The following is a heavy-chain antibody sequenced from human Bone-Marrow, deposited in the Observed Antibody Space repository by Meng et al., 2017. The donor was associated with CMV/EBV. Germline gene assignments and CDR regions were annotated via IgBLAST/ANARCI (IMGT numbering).Heavy chain of an antibody. D-gene: IGHD3-9*01. CDR2: ISGSCGST. CDR1: GFTFSSYA. CDR3: AGGRYFDWLYDY. J-gene: IGHJ4*02. V-gene: IGHV3-23*01. Sequence: GGSLSLSCAASGFTFSSYAMSWVRQAPGKGLEWVSAISGSCGSTYYADSVKCRFTISRDNSKNTLYLQMNSPRADDTAVYYCAGGRYFDWLYDYWGQGTLVTVSS.